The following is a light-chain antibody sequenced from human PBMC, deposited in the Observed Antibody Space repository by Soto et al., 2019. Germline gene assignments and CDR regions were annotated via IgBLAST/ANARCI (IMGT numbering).Light chain of an antibody. CDR2: GAS. J-gene: IGKJ3*01. CDR1: QSVSSNY. CDR3: QQYSGSPFT. Sequence: EVVLTQSPGTLSLSPGERATLSCRASQSVSSNYLAWYQQKSGQAPRLLVYGASSRATGIPDRFSGSGSGTDFTLTISGLEPEDFAVYYCQQYSGSPFTFGPGTKVNIK. V-gene: IGKV3-20*01.